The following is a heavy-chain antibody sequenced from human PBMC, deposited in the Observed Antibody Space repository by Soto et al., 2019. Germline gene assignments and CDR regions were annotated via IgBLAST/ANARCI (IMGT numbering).Heavy chain of an antibody. Sequence: PSETLSLTCAVYGGSVNGYYWNWIRQPPGKGLEWIGEINHTGGTHYNPSLKSRVPMSVDTSKNQFSLRLSSVTAADTAIYYCATRITVFGLLIPPFDPWGQGTQGTVSS. CDR1: GGSVNGYY. CDR3: ATRITVFGLLIPPFDP. J-gene: IGHJ5*02. CDR2: INHTGGT. D-gene: IGHD3-3*01. V-gene: IGHV4-34*01.